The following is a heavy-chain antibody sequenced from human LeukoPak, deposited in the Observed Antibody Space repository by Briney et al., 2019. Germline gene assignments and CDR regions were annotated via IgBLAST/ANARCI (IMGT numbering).Heavy chain of an antibody. Sequence: SETLSLTCTVSGGSISSGDYNWSWIRQPPGKGLEWIGYIYYSGSTYYNPSLKSRVSISLDTSENQFSLKLSSVTAADTAVYYCARVSDYDFLTGSPIYFDHWGQGTLVTVSS. CDR1: GGSISSGDYN. J-gene: IGHJ4*02. CDR2: IYYSGST. D-gene: IGHD3-9*01. CDR3: ARVSDYDFLTGSPIYFDH. V-gene: IGHV4-30-4*01.